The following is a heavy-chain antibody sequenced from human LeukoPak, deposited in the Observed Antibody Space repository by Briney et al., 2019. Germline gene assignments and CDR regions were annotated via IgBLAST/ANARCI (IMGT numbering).Heavy chain of an antibody. J-gene: IGHJ6*03. CDR3: ARVPYDSSGYYPPGYYYYYMDV. Sequence: ASVKVSCKASGYTFTSYDINWVRQATGQGLEWMGWMNPNSGNTGHAQKFQGRVTMTRNTSISTAYMELSSLRSEDTAVYYCARVPYDSSGYYPPGYYYYYMDVWGKGTTVTISS. V-gene: IGHV1-8*01. CDR2: MNPNSGNT. CDR1: GYTFTSYD. D-gene: IGHD3-22*01.